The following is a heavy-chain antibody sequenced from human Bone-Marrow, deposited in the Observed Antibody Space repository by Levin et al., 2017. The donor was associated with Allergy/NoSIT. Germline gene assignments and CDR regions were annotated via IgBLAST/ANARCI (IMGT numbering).Heavy chain of an antibody. CDR2: IYSGGST. Sequence: PGGSLRLSCAASGFIISSNYMSWVRQAPGKGLEWVSVIYSGGSTYYADSVKGRFTISRDNSKNTLYLQMNSLRAEDTAVYYCARLSSSWYGDWFDPWGQGTLVTVSS. CDR1: GFIISSNY. D-gene: IGHD6-13*01. CDR3: ARLSSSWYGDWFDP. V-gene: IGHV3-53*01. J-gene: IGHJ5*02.